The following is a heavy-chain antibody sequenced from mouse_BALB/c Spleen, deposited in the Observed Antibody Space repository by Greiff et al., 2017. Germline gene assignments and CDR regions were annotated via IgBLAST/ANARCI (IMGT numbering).Heavy chain of an antibody. V-gene: IGHV5-4*02. J-gene: IGHJ3*01. Sequence: DVKLVESGGGLVKPGGSLKLSCAASGFTFSDYYMYWVRQTPEKRLEWVATISDGGSYTYYPDSVKGRFTISRDNAKNNLYLQMSSLKSEDTAMYYCARKGGYDYDGAWFAYWGQGTLVTVSA. CDR3: ARKGGYDYDGAWFAY. D-gene: IGHD2-4*01. CDR1: GFTFSDYY. CDR2: ISDGGSYT.